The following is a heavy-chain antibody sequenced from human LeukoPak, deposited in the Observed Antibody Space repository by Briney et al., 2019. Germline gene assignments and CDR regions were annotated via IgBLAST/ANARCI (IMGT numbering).Heavy chain of an antibody. D-gene: IGHD3-22*01. CDR2: ISSSGNSI. Sequence: GGSLRLSCAASGFTFSDYYMSWIRQAPGKGLEWVSYISSSGNSISYADSVKGRFTISRDNAKNSLYLQMNSLRAEDTALYYCARGRYYYDSSGYPQFDYWGQGTLVTVSS. CDR1: GFTFSDYY. J-gene: IGHJ4*02. V-gene: IGHV3-11*01. CDR3: ARGRYYYDSSGYPQFDY.